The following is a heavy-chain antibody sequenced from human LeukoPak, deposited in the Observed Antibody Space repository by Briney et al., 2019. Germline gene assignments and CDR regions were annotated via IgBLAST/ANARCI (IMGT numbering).Heavy chain of an antibody. Sequence: GSSVKVSCKASGGTFNNHAISWGRQAPGQGLEWMGAIIPIFGTPNYAQNFQGRVTITADASTSTVYMERSSLRSEDTAVYYCARLHGEYDPDWYFDLWGRGTLVTVSS. J-gene: IGHJ2*01. V-gene: IGHV1-69*01. CDR1: GGTFNNHA. D-gene: IGHD4-17*01. CDR2: IIPIFGTP. CDR3: ARLHGEYDPDWYFDL.